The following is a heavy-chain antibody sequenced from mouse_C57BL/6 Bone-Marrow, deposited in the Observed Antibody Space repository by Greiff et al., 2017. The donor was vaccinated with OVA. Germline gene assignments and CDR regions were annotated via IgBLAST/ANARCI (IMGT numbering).Heavy chain of an antibody. CDR3: ARWDYDYYGSSYVGYFDV. V-gene: IGHV1-72*01. CDR2: IDPNSGGT. J-gene: IGHJ1*03. CDR1: GYTFTSYW. Sequence: QVHVKQPGAELVKPGASVKLSCKASGYTFTSYWMHWVKQRPGRGLEWIGRIDPNSGGTKYNEKFKSKATLTVDKPSSTAYMQLSSLTSEDSAVYYCARWDYDYYGSSYVGYFDVWGTGTTVTVSS. D-gene: IGHD1-1*01.